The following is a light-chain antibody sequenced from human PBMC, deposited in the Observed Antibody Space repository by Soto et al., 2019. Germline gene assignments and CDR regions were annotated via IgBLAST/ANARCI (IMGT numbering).Light chain of an antibody. V-gene: IGKV1-5*03. Sequence: DIQMTQSPSTLSAYVGDRVTITCRASQSISSWLAWYQQKPGKAPNLLIYKASSLESGVPSRFSGSGSGTEFTLTISSLQPDDFATYYCQQYSNYPLTFGGGTKVEIK. CDR3: QQYSNYPLT. CDR1: QSISSW. J-gene: IGKJ4*01. CDR2: KAS.